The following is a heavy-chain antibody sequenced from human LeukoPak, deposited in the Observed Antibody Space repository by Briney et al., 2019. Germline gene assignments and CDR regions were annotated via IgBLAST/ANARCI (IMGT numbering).Heavy chain of an antibody. CDR1: GFRYSHYG. J-gene: IGHJ4*02. CDR3: ASHYYDGSGYYFDY. CDR2: ITSDSRGI. Sequence: PGGSLRLSCVASGFRYSHYGMNWVRQAPGKGLEWVSGITSDSRGIYYADSVKGRFTIYRDNSKMTLYLQMNSLRAEDTAAYYCASHYYDGSGYYFDYWGQGTLVTVSS. D-gene: IGHD3-22*01. V-gene: IGHV3-23*01.